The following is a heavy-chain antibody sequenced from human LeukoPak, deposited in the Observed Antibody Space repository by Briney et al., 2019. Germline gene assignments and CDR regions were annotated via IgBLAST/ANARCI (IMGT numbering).Heavy chain of an antibody. CDR2: INHRGST. CDR3: ARGRGAARFVTIEFDY. J-gene: IGHJ4*02. Sequence: SETLSLTCAVYGGSFSGYHWSWIRQPPGKGLECIGEINHRGSTNYNPSLKSRVTMSVDTSKNQFSLKLSSVTAADTAVYYCARGRGAARFVTIEFDYWGQGALVTVSS. D-gene: IGHD6-6*01. V-gene: IGHV4-34*01. CDR1: GGSFSGYH.